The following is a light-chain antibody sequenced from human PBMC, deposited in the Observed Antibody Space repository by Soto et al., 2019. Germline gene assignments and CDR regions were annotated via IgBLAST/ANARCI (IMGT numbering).Light chain of an antibody. J-gene: IGKJ1*01. Sequence: DIVMTQSPDSLAVSLGERATFNCKSSRNSLDRAKNKNYLAWCQQKSGQPPKLLIYWASLREPGVPDRFTGSGSGTDFTLTISSLQAEDVAVYYCQQYFTSPWTFGQGTKVEI. CDR1: RNSLDRAKNKNY. CDR3: QQYFTSPWT. CDR2: WAS. V-gene: IGKV4-1*01.